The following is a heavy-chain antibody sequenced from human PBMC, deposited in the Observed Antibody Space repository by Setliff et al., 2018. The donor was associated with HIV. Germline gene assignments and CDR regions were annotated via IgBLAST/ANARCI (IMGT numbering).Heavy chain of an antibody. CDR1: GFTFSSYW. J-gene: IGHJ1*01. V-gene: IGHV3-7*01. CDR2: IKQDESEM. D-gene: IGHD6-13*01. CDR3: ARDEVPQQLEREGAEYFQH. Sequence: LRLSCAASGFTFSSYWMSWVRQAPGKGLEWVATIKQDESEMQYVDSVKGRFTISRDNAKNSLYLQMNSLRAEDTAVYYCARDEVPQQLEREGAEYFQHWGQGTLVTVSS.